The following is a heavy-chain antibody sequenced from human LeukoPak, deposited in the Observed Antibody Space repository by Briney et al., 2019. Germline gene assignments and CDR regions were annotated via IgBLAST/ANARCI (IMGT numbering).Heavy chain of an antibody. CDR1: GFSFNNYR. V-gene: IGHV3-7*03. CDR2: IKQDGSEK. CDR3: ARASSSGDY. D-gene: IGHD6-6*01. Sequence: GGSLRLSCVASGFSFNNYRMTWVRQAPGKGLEWVANIKQDGSEKQYVDSVKGRFAISRDNAKKSLYLQINTLRAEDTAVYYCARASSSGDYWGQGTLVTVSS. J-gene: IGHJ4*02.